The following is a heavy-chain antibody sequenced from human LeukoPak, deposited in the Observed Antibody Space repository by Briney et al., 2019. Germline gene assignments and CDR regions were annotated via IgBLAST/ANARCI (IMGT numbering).Heavy chain of an antibody. CDR3: ASTDSSGYDAYFDY. CDR1: GFTFDDYA. CDR2: ISGDGGST. V-gene: IGHV3-43*02. D-gene: IGHD3-22*01. J-gene: IGHJ4*02. Sequence: PGGSLRLSCAASGFTFDDYAMHWVRQAPGKGLEWVSLISGDGGSTYYADSVKGRFTISRDNAKNSLYLQMNSLRAEDTAVYYCASTDSSGYDAYFDYWGQGTLVTVSS.